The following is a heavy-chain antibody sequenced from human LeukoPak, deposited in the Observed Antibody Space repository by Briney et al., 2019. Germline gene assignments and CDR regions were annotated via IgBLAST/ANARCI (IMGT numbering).Heavy chain of an antibody. Sequence: GGSLRLSCAASGFTFSSYGMHWVRQAPGKGLEWVAVISSDGGNKYYVDSVKGRFTISRDNSKNTVFLQMNSLRFEDTAVYYCAKSLSPSWALQGVDSWGQGTLVPVSS. D-gene: IGHD2-2*01. J-gene: IGHJ4*02. CDR3: AKSLSPSWALQGVDS. CDR2: ISSDGGNK. CDR1: GFTFSSYG. V-gene: IGHV3-30*18.